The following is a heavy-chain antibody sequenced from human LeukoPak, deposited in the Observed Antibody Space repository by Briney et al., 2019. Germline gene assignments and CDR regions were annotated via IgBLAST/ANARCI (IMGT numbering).Heavy chain of an antibody. Sequence: GGSLRLSCAAFGLSSNTYGMQWVRQAPGKGLEWVAMISYHGRNTYYADSVRGRITISRDNSNNTLYLQIDSLRVEDTAIYYCAKDRYPTAVTSNGMDVWGQGTTVTVSS. J-gene: IGHJ6*02. CDR3: AKDRYPTAVTSNGMDV. CDR2: ISYHGRNT. D-gene: IGHD4-17*01. V-gene: IGHV3-30*18. CDR1: GLSSNTYG.